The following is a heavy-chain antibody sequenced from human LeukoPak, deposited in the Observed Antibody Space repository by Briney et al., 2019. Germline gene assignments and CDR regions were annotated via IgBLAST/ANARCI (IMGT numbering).Heavy chain of an antibody. D-gene: IGHD1-26*01. Sequence: PSETLSLTCTVSGGSISSYYWSWIRQPPGKGLEWIGYIYYSGSTNYNPSLKSRVTISVDTSKNQFSLKLSSVTAADTAVYYCARSGVGATTPLDYWGQGTLDTVSS. CDR3: ARSGVGATTPLDY. CDR2: IYYSGST. V-gene: IGHV4-59*01. J-gene: IGHJ4*02. CDR1: GGSISSYY.